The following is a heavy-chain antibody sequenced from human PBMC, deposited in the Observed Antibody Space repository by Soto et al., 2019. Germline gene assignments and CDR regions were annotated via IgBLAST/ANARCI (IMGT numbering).Heavy chain of an antibody. CDR1: GYSFTSYW. J-gene: IGHJ5*02. V-gene: IGHV5-10-1*01. Sequence: AGESLKISCKGSGYSFTSYWISWVRQMPGKGLEWMGRIDPSDSYTNYSPSFQGHVTISADKSISTAYLQWSSLKASDTAMYYCARRVRYYDFWSGSNWFDPWGQGTLVTVSS. D-gene: IGHD3-3*01. CDR2: IDPSDSYT. CDR3: ARRVRYYDFWSGSNWFDP.